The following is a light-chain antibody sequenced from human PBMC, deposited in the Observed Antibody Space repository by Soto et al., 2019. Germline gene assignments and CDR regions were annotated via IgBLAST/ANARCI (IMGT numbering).Light chain of an antibody. CDR3: QKYNSAPRT. Sequence: DLPMTQSPSSLSASVGDRVTITCRASQGIRNYLAWYQQKPGKVPKLLIYAASTLQSGVPSRFSGSGSGTDFTLTISGLQPEDVATYYCQKYNSAPRTFGPGTKVDIK. CDR1: QGIRNY. V-gene: IGKV1-27*01. J-gene: IGKJ3*01. CDR2: AAS.